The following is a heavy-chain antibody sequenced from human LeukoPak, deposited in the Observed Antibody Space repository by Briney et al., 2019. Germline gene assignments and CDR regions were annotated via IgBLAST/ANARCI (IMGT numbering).Heavy chain of an antibody. D-gene: IGHD3-16*02. CDR2: ISSSGGIM. J-gene: IGHJ4*02. CDR3: ARVGLSLSMALDY. Sequence: PGGSLRLSCAASGFTFNNYEMNWVRQAPGKGLEWVSHISSSGGIMFYADSVKGRFTISRDNAKNSLYLQMNSLRAEDTAVYYCARVGLSLSMALDYWGQETLVTVSS. CDR1: GFTFNNYE. V-gene: IGHV3-48*03.